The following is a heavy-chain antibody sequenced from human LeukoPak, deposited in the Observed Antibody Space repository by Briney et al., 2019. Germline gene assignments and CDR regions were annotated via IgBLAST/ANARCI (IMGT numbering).Heavy chain of an antibody. CDR3: AKDANYLDSSGYFIPFDY. CDR1: GFTFSRFA. CDR2: ISGNGLQT. Sequence: AGGSLRLSCSASGFTFSRFAMTWVRHLPGKGLEWVSTISGNGLQTFYADSVKGRFSVSRDNSVNIVYLQMDGLRADDSALHSCAKDANYLDSSGYFIPFDYWGPGTLVTVAS. J-gene: IGHJ4*02. D-gene: IGHD3-22*01. V-gene: IGHV3-23*01.